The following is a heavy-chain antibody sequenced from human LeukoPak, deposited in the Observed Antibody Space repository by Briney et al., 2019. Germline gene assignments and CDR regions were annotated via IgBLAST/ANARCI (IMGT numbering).Heavy chain of an antibody. Sequence: GGSLRLSCEVAGFTFYDYAMSWVRQAPGKGLEWVSSISSSSSYIYYADSVKGRFTISRDNARKSLYLQMNSLRAEDTAVYYCTRACVYYDSSGCDYWGQGTLVTVSS. CDR3: TRACVYYDSSGCDY. D-gene: IGHD3-22*01. CDR2: ISSSSSYI. J-gene: IGHJ4*02. CDR1: GFTFYDYA. V-gene: IGHV3-21*01.